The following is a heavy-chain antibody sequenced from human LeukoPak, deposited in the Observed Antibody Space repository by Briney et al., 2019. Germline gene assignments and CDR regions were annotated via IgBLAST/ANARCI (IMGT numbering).Heavy chain of an antibody. CDR3: ARVYSSTHNWFDT. D-gene: IGHD6-19*01. V-gene: IGHV4-39*07. CDR2: IYYSGTT. Sequence: SETLSLTCTVSGGSISTTSYFWAWIRQPPGEGLEWIGSIYYSGTTYFNSSLKSRLTISVERSKNHFSLKLSSLTVADTALYYCARVYSSTHNWFDTWGQGIQVTVSS. J-gene: IGHJ5*02. CDR1: GGSISTTSYF.